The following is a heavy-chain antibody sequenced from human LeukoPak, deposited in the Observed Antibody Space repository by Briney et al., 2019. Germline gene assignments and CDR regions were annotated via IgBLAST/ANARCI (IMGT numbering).Heavy chain of an antibody. CDR3: AKYAWLTDYFDY. CDR1: GFTFSIYA. J-gene: IGHJ4*02. V-gene: IGHV3-23*01. CDR2: ISGSGGST. Sequence: GGSLRLSCAASGFTFSIYAMSWVRQAPGKGLEWVSAISGSGGSTYYADSVKGRFTISRDNSKNTLYLQMNSLRAEDTAVHYCAKYAWLTDYFDYWGQGTLVTVSS. D-gene: IGHD6-19*01.